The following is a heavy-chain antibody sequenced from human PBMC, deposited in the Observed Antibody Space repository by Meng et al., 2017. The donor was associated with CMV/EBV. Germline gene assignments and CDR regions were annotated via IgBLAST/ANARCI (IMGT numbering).Heavy chain of an antibody. D-gene: IGHD3-3*01. CDR1: GFTFDDYA. J-gene: IGHJ4*02. CDR3: ARFPYYDFWSGYYTWVGGPPNSIDY. V-gene: IGHV3-9*01. CDR2: ISWNSGSI. Sequence: GGSLRLSCAASGFTFDDYAMHWVRQAPGKGLEWVSGISWNSGSIGYADSVKGRFTISRDNAKNSLYLQMNSLRAEDTAVYYCARFPYYDFWSGYYTWVGGPPNSIDYWGQGTLVTVSS.